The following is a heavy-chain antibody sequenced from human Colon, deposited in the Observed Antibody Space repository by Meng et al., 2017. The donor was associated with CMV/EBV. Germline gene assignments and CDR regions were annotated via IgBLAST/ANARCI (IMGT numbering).Heavy chain of an antibody. D-gene: IGHD6-6*01. V-gene: IGHV1-46*01. CDR2: INPSGGST. CDR1: GYTFTSYY. CDR3: ARGPRLKSIAALPRNYYYGMDV. J-gene: IGHJ6*02. Sequence: ASVKVSCKASGYTFTSYYMHWVRHAPGQGLEWMGIINPSGGSTSYAQKFQGRVTMTRDTSTSTVYMELSSLRSEDTAVYYCARGPRLKSIAALPRNYYYGMDVWGQGTTVTVSS.